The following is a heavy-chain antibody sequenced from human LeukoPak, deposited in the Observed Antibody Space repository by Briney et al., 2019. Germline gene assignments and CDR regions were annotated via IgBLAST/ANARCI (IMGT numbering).Heavy chain of an antibody. CDR2: ISSSSDYI. J-gene: IGHJ3*02. CDR3: AREVPAATSGFDI. CDR1: GFTFSTYT. Sequence: PGGSLRLSCEASGFTFSTYTMNWVRQAPGKGLEWVASISSSSDYIYYADPVKGRFSISRDNAKKSLNLQMNSLRAEDTAVYYCAREVPAATSGFDIWGQGTMVTVPS. D-gene: IGHD2-2*01. V-gene: IGHV3-21*01.